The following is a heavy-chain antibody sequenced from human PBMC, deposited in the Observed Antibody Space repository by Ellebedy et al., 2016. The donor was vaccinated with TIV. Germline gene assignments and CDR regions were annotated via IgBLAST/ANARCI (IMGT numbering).Heavy chain of an antibody. J-gene: IGHJ4*02. V-gene: IGHV3-23*01. CDR2: LTADGRST. CDR3: RPGHYSDA. Sequence: GESLKISXAASGFSLSNSFMSWIRQAPGKGLEWVSTLTADGRSTYLADSVKGRLTISRDNSKNTVYLQMNSLRSEDTAVYYCRPGHYSDAWGQGTLVTVSS. CDR1: GFSLSNSF.